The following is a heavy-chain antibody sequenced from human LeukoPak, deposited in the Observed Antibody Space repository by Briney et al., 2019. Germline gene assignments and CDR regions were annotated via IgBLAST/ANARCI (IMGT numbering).Heavy chain of an antibody. CDR1: GFTFSSYG. D-gene: IGHD5-24*01. CDR2: IRYDGSNK. Sequence: GGSLRLSCAASGFTFSSYGMHWVRQAPGKGLEWVAFIRYDGSNKYYADSVKGRFTISRDNAKNSLYLQMNSLRAEDTAVYYCARGGRWLQPNYFDYWGQGTLVTVSS. CDR3: ARGGRWLQPNYFDY. J-gene: IGHJ4*02. V-gene: IGHV3-30*02.